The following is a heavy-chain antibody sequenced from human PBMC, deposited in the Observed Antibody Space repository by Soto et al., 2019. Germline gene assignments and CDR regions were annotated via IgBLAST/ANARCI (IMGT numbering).Heavy chain of an antibody. V-gene: IGHV3-33*01. J-gene: IGHJ5*02. Sequence: QVRLVESGGGVVQPGGSLSLSCVASGFTFSTYGMHWVRQAPGKGPEWVAVIFYDGSRKEYAASLKGRFTISRDNSKNTLYLQMNSLTAEDTAMYYCVREESDCDGNWFDAWGQGTLVTVSS. CDR1: GFTFSTYG. CDR3: VREESDCDGNWFDA. CDR2: IFYDGSRK. D-gene: IGHD2-21*02.